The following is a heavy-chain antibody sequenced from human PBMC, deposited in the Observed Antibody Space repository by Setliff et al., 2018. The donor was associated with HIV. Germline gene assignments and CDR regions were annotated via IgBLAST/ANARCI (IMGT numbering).Heavy chain of an antibody. Sequence: SETLSLTCTVSGDSITSGGYSWTWIRQPPGKALEWVGYIYYSGRTSHSGSTYYNPSVASRITISGDTSKNQFSLKLTSVTATDTAIYYCARENGWLFGWFDPWGQGTPVTVSS. V-gene: IGHV4-30-4*08. CDR2: IYYSGRTSHSGST. CDR3: ARENGWLFGWFDP. CDR1: GDSITSGGYS. J-gene: IGHJ5*02. D-gene: IGHD3-22*01.